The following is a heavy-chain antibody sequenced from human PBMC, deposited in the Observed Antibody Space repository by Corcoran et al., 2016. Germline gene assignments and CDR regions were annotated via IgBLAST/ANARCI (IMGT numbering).Heavy chain of an antibody. J-gene: IGHJ4*02. CDR3: STDDCPYSGGSCYVDY. Sequence: EVQLVESGGGLVKPGGSLRLSCAASGFTFSNAWMNWVRQAPGKGLEWVGRIKSKTDGGATDYSAPVKGRFTISRDDSKNTLYRQMKSLKTEDTAVYYCSTDDCPYSGGSCYVDYLGQGTLGTVSS. CDR1: GFTFSNAW. CDR2: IKSKTDGGAT. D-gene: IGHD2-15*01. V-gene: IGHV3-15*07.